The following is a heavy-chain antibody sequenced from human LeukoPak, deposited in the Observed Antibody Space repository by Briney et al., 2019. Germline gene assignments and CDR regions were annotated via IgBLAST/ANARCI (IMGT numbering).Heavy chain of an antibody. D-gene: IGHD3-22*01. V-gene: IGHV4-34*01. CDR2: INHSGST. CDR3: ARHRPRITMIVVVNDAFDI. Sequence: SETLSLTCAVYGGSFSGYYWSWIRQPPGKGLEWIGEINHSGSTNYNPSLKSRVTISVDTSKNQFSLKLSSVTAADTAVYYCARHRPRITMIVVVNDAFDIWGQGTMVTVSS. CDR1: GGSFSGYY. J-gene: IGHJ3*02.